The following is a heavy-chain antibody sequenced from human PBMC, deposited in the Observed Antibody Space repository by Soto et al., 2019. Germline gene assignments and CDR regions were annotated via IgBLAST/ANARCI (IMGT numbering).Heavy chain of an antibody. Sequence: GGSLRLSCVGSGFTFSSFEMNWVRQTPGKGREWLSYIGRSGETIYYADSVKGRFTISRDNAKSSLFLQMNGLRDDETGIYYCARDSRGGAARRPTFYYWGRGTLVTVSS. J-gene: IGHJ4*02. CDR1: GFTFSSFE. CDR2: IGRSGETI. CDR3: ARDSRGGAARRPTFYY. V-gene: IGHV3-48*03. D-gene: IGHD6-6*01.